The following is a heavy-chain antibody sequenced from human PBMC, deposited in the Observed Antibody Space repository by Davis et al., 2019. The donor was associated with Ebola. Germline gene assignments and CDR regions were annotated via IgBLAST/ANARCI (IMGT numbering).Heavy chain of an antibody. CDR1: GYSFTSYW. D-gene: IGHD5-18*01. CDR3: ARHTAMEH. J-gene: IGHJ1*01. CDR2: ISYDGSNK. V-gene: IGHV3-30*19. Sequence: PGGSLRLSCKGSGYSFTSYWIGWVRQMPGKGLEWVAVISYDGSNKYYADSVKGRFTISRDNSKNTLYLQMNSLRAEDTAVYYRARHTAMEHWGQGTLVTVSS.